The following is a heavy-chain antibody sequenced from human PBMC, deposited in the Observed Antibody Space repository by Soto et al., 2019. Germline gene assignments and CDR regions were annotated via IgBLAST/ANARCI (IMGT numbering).Heavy chain of an antibody. CDR2: IYYSGST. CDR3: ARSDGQWLTPGVDV. J-gene: IGHJ6*02. D-gene: IGHD6-19*01. V-gene: IGHV4-59*08. CDR1: GGSISSYY. Sequence: PSETLSLTCTVSGGSISSYYWSWIRQPPGKGLEWIGYIYYSGSTNYNPSLKSRVTISVDTSKNQFSLKLSSVTAADTAVYYCARSDGQWLTPGVDVWGQGTTVTVSS.